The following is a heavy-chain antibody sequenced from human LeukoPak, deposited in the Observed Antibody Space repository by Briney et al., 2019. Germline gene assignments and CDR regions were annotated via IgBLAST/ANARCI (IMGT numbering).Heavy chain of an antibody. Sequence: GGSLRLSCAASGFTFSSYAMSWVRQAPGKGLEWVSAISGSGGSTYYADSVKDRFTISRDNSKNTLYLQMNSLRAEDTAVYYCANFLTGFGTDYWGQGTLVTVSS. CDR2: ISGSGGST. J-gene: IGHJ4*02. D-gene: IGHD3-9*01. CDR1: GFTFSSYA. V-gene: IGHV3-23*01. CDR3: ANFLTGFGTDY.